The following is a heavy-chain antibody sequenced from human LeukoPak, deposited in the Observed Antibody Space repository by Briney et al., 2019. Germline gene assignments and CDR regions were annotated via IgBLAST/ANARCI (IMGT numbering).Heavy chain of an antibody. CDR3: ARGSDTKSHSFDY. J-gene: IGHJ4*02. V-gene: IGHV3-30*07. D-gene: IGHD5-18*01. Sequence: SRDNSKNTLYLQMNSLRAEDTAVYYCARGSDTKSHSFDYWGQGTLVTVSS.